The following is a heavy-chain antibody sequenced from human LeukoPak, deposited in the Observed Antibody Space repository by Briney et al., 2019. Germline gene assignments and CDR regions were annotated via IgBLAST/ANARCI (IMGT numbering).Heavy chain of an antibody. Sequence: GASVKVSCKASGYTFTSYDINWVRQATGQGLEWMGWMNPNSGNTGYAQKFQGRVTMTRNTSISTAYMELSSLRSEDTAVYYCVRVNILRFLEWLRFDYYYYYGMDVWGQGTTVTVSS. V-gene: IGHV1-8*01. CDR3: VRVNILRFLEWLRFDYYYYYGMDV. J-gene: IGHJ6*02. CDR2: MNPNSGNT. D-gene: IGHD3-3*01. CDR1: GYTFTSYD.